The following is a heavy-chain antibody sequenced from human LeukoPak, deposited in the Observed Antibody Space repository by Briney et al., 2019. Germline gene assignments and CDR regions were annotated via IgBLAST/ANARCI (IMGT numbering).Heavy chain of an antibody. Sequence: PSQTLSFTCAISGDSVSRNSAAWNWIRQSPSRGLEWLGRTYYRSTWYNDYAVSVRGRITVNPDTSKNQFSLHLNSVTPEDTAVYYCARRLTQYDCFDPWGQGILVTVSS. CDR1: GDSVSRNSAA. D-gene: IGHD2-2*01. V-gene: IGHV6-1*01. CDR3: ARRLTQYDCFDP. J-gene: IGHJ5*02. CDR2: TYYRSTWYN.